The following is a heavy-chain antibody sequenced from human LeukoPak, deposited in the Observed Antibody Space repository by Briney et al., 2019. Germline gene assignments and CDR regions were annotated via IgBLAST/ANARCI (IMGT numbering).Heavy chain of an antibody. J-gene: IGHJ3*02. CDR2: IIPMFRTP. CDR3: ASGDYCSNTSCYNGAFDI. V-gene: IGHV1-69*05. CDR1: GGTFSSYA. D-gene: IGHD2-2*01. Sequence: AVKVSCKASGGTFSSYAISWVRQAPGQGLEWMGGIIPMFRTPKYAQKFQGRVTITTDEFTSTEYMELSSLGPEDTAVYYCASGDYCSNTSCYNGAFDIWGQGTMVTVSS.